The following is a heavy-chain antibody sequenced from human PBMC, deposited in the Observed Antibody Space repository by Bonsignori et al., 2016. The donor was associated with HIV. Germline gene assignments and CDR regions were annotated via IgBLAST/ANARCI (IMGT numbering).Heavy chain of an antibody. CDR1: GGSISSSSYY. CDR2: IYYSGST. V-gene: IGHV4-39*07. J-gene: IGHJ4*02. CDR3: ARSPSEWLLFDY. Sequence: SETLSLTCTVSGGSISSSSYYWGWIRQPPGKGLEWIGSIYYSGSTYYNPSLKSRVTISVDTSKNQFSLKLSSVTAADTAVYYCARSPSEWLLFDYWGQGTLVTVSS. D-gene: IGHD3-3*01.